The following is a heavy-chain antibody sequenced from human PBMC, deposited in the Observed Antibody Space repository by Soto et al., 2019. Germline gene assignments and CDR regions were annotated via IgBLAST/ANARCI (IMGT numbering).Heavy chain of an antibody. Sequence: QITLKESGPTLVRPTQTRTLTCTVSGFSLDTWGVGVGWIRQSPGKAPEWLALIYCDDDKRYSPSLKNRLTITKDTSKNQVVLTVTNMDPVVTDTYYCASALGSWGSYYFDHWGQGTLVTVSS. CDR2: IYCDDDK. J-gene: IGHJ4*02. D-gene: IGHD3-10*01. V-gene: IGHV2-5*02. CDR3: ASALGSWGSYYFDH. CDR1: GFSLDTWGVG.